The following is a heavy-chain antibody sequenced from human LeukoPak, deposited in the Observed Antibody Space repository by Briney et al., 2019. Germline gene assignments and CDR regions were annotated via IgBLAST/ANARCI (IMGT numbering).Heavy chain of an antibody. J-gene: IGHJ3*02. Sequence: GGSLRLSCAACGFTFSTYEMTWVRQAPGKGREWISHITSNGDTTRYAESVKGRFTISRDNSKNSLYLHMNSPRAEDTAVYYCARTNWGLGGAFDMWGQGTMVSVSS. CDR2: ITSNGDTT. V-gene: IGHV3-48*03. CDR3: ARTNWGLGGAFDM. CDR1: GFTFSTYE. D-gene: IGHD7-27*01.